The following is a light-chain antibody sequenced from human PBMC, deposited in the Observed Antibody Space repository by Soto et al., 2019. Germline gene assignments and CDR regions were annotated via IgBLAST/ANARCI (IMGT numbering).Light chain of an antibody. J-gene: IGLJ1*01. CDR3: GSYTSSSTPWV. Sequence: QSALTQPPSVSGSPGQSITISCTGTSSDIGASNYVSWYQHHPGKAPKLVICDVSDRPSGVSDRFSGSKSGNTASLTISGLQTEDEADYYCGSYTSSSTPWVFGTGTKVTVL. V-gene: IGLV2-14*03. CDR2: DVS. CDR1: SSDIGASNY.